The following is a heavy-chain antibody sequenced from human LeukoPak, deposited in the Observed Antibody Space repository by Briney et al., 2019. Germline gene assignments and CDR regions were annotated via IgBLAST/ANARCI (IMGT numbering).Heavy chain of an antibody. CDR2: IIPIFGTA. CDR3: AREKPNYYDSSGYYPLDY. J-gene: IGHJ4*02. Sequence: ASVKVSCKASGGTFSSYAISWVRQAPGQGLEWVGGIIPIFGTANYAQKFQGRVTITTDESTSTAYMELSSLRSEDTAVYYCAREKPNYYDSSGYYPLDYWGQGTLVTVSS. V-gene: IGHV1-69*05. D-gene: IGHD3-22*01. CDR1: GGTFSSYA.